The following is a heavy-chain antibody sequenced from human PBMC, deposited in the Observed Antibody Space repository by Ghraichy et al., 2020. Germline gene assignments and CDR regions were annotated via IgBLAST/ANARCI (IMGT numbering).Heavy chain of an antibody. Sequence: SQTLSLTCTVSGGSISSSSYYWGWIRQPPGKGLEWIGSIYYSGSTYYNPSLKSRVTISVDTSKNQFSLKLSSVTAADTAVYYCARLSTSGIAAAGTRWFDPWGQGTLVTVSS. V-gene: IGHV4-39*01. D-gene: IGHD6-13*01. CDR1: GGSISSSSYY. CDR2: IYYSGST. J-gene: IGHJ5*02. CDR3: ARLSTSGIAAAGTRWFDP.